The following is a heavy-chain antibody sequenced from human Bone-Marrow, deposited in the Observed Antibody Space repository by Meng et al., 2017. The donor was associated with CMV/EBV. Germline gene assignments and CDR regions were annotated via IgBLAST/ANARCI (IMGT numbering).Heavy chain of an antibody. J-gene: IGHJ6*02. CDR2: INPSGGST. CDR1: GYTFTSFY. D-gene: IGHD3-22*01. CDR3: ASHSGYNDLYYYYGMDV. Sequence: ASVKVSCKASGYTFTSFYMQWVRQAPGQGLERMGVINPSGGSTNYAQKFRGRVIMTRDTSTSTVYMELSSLRSEDTAVYYCASHSGYNDLYYYYGMDVWGQGTTVTVSS. V-gene: IGHV1-46*01.